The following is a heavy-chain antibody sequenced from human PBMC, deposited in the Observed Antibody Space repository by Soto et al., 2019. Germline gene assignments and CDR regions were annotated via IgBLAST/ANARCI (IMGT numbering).Heavy chain of an antibody. J-gene: IGHJ6*02. Sequence: QVQLVQSGAEVKKPGSSVKVSCKASGGTFSSYAISWVRQAPGQGLEWMGGIIPISGKANYAQKFQGRVTITADESKSKVYMGLSSLRSEDTAVYFCARSQGSSTSLEIYYYYYYGMDVWGQGTTVTVSS. CDR2: IIPISGKA. CDR1: GGTFSSYA. V-gene: IGHV1-69*01. CDR3: ARSQGSSTSLEIYYYYYYGMDV. D-gene: IGHD2-2*01.